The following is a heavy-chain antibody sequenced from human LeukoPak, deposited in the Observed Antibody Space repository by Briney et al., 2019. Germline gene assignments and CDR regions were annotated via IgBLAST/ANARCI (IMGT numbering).Heavy chain of an antibody. V-gene: IGHV3-11*04. CDR2: ISPSGDTM. CDR3: VPYSSSSGTLNY. D-gene: IGHD6-6*01. CDR1: XFTFSNYA. J-gene: IGHJ4*02. Sequence: CAASXFTFSNYAMSWVRQAPGKGLEWASHISPSGDTMYYADSVKGRFTISRDNAKKSLYMQMNSLRAEETAVYYCVPYSSSSGTLNYWGQGALVTVSS.